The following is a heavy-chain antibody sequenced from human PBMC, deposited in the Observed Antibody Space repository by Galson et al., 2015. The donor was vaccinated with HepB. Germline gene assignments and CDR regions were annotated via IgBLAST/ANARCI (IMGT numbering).Heavy chain of an antibody. CDR2: IDWDDDK. CDR3: ARNKALRTNGNYFDY. CDR1: GFSLSTSGMC. J-gene: IGHJ4*02. V-gene: IGHV2-70*11. D-gene: IGHD4-17*01. Sequence: PALVKPTQTLTLTCTFSGFSLSTSGMCVSWIRQPPGKALEWLARIDWDDDKYYSTSLKTRLTISKDTSKNQVVLTMTNMDPVDTATYYCARNKALRTNGNYFDYWGQGTPVTVSS.